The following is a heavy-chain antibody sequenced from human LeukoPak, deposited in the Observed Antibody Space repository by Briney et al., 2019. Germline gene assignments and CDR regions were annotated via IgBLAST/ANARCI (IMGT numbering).Heavy chain of an antibody. D-gene: IGHD5-18*01. CDR2: IYTSAST. J-gene: IGHJ4*02. CDR3: ARHFPGDTAMVNFDY. Sequence: PSETLSLTCTVSGGSISSYYWSWIRQPPGKGLEWIGYIYTSASTNYNPSLKSRVTISVDTSKNQFSLKLSSVTAADTAVYYCARHFPGDTAMVNFDYWGQGTLVTVSS. CDR1: GGSISSYY. V-gene: IGHV4-4*09.